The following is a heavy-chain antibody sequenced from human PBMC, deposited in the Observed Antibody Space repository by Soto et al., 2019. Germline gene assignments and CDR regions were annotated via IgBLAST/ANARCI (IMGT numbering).Heavy chain of an antibody. V-gene: IGHV4-34*01. Sequence: QVQLQQWGAGLLKPSETLSLTCAVFGGSVNSGNDYWSWIRQPPGKGLEWIGEMSHSGGTHFNPSLKSRVTISVDTSKNQFSLKMSSVTAADTALYYCARVERGTATTVVDAFDIWGPGTRVTVSS. CDR2: MSHSGGT. D-gene: IGHD1-1*01. CDR3: ARVERGTATTVVDAFDI. J-gene: IGHJ3*02. CDR1: GGSVNSGNDY.